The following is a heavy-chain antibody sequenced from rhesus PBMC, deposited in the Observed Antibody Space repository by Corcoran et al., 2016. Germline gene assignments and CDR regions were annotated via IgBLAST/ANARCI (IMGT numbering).Heavy chain of an antibody. D-gene: IGHD6-13*01. CDR3: TTIGRVSDAFDF. J-gene: IGHJ3*01. CDR1: GGSISGDY. V-gene: IGHV4-165*02. CDR2: IGGRGGTA. Sequence: QVQLQESGPGLVKPSEPLSLICTVSGGSISGDYWNWIRQPPGKGLEWIGYIGGRGGTAYNNPSIKSRVTISTDTSNNQFSLKLSSVTAADTAMYYCTTIGRVSDAFDFWGQGLRVTVSS.